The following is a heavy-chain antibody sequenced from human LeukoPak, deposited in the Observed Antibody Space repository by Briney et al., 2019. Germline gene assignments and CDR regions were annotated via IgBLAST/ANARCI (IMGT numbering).Heavy chain of an antibody. Sequence: PGGSLRLSCAASGFSFSDHYMTWVRQAPGKGLEWLSYISGSGSDIDYAGSVKGRSNISRDNAKNSLYLQMNILRAEDTAVYYCARGAGRSGSNYWGQGTLVTVSS. V-gene: IGHV3-11*01. D-gene: IGHD6-19*01. CDR3: ARGAGRSGSNY. CDR1: GFSFSDHY. CDR2: ISGSGSDI. J-gene: IGHJ4*02.